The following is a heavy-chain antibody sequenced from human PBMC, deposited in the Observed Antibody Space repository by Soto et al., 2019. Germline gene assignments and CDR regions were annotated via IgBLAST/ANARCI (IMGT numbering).Heavy chain of an antibody. CDR2: ISAYNGNT. CDR3: ARDLYCSSTSCYFRLRSDAFDI. D-gene: IGHD2-2*01. V-gene: IGHV1-18*01. J-gene: IGHJ3*02. CDR1: GYTFTSYG. Sequence: GASVKVSCKASGYTFTSYGISWVRQAPGQGLEWMGWISAYNGNTNYAQKLQGRVTMTTDTSTSTAYMELRSLRSDDTAVYYCARDLYCSSTSCYFRLRSDAFDIWGQGTMVNVSS.